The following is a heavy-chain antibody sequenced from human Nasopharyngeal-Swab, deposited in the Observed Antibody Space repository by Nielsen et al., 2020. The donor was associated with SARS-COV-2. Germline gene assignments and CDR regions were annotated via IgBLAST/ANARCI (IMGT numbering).Heavy chain of an antibody. J-gene: IGHJ6*02. CDR2: INPNFGTT. V-gene: IGHV1-69*01. D-gene: IGHD3-3*01. CDR3: ARDTIFGLALYYYYGSGV. Sequence: WVRQAPGQGLEWMGGINPNFGTTNYAHKFQDRAKITADQSTRTAYMELSSLRSDDTAVYYCARDTIFGLALYYYYGSGVWGQGTTVTVSS.